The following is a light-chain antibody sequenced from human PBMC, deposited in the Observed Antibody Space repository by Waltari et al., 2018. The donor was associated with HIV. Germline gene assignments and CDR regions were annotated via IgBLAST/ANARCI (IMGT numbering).Light chain of an antibody. CDR3: TSYAGRDNLV. J-gene: IGLJ2*01. V-gene: IGLV2-8*01. Sequence: QSALTQPPSASGSPGQSVTIPCTGTSSDVGDNDYVSWYQQHPGKAPKVMIYEVSKRPSGVPDRFSGSKSGNTASLTVSGLQAEDEADYFCTSYAGRDNLVFGGGTKLTV. CDR1: SSDVGDNDY. CDR2: EVS.